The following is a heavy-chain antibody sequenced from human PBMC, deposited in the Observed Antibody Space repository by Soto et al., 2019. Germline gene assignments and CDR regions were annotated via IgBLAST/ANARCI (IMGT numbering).Heavy chain of an antibody. J-gene: IGHJ6*02. CDR1: GGTFSSYA. CDR2: IIPIFGTA. D-gene: IGHD3-16*01. CDR3: ARGGLGGSLYYYGMDV. Sequence: ASVKVSCKASGGTFSSYAISWVRQAPGQGLEWMGGIIPIFGTANYAQKFQGRVTITADESTSTAYMELSSLRSEDAAVYYCARGGLGGSLYYYGMDVWGQGTTVTVSS. V-gene: IGHV1-69*13.